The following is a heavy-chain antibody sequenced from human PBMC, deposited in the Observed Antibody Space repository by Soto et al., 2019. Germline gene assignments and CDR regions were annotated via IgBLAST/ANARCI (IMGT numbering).Heavy chain of an antibody. CDR3: AKDSNKYSSSRRGRYFDY. D-gene: IGHD6-6*01. CDR1: GFTFSSYV. Sequence: EVQLLESGGGSVQRGGSLRLSCAASGFTFSSYVMSWVRQAPGKGLEWVAGISGGGSNTFYADSVKGRFTISRDNPKNTLLLQINNLRDEDTAIYYCAKDSNKYSSSRRGRYFDYWGQGILVTVSS. J-gene: IGHJ4*02. V-gene: IGHV3-23*01. CDR2: ISGGGSNT.